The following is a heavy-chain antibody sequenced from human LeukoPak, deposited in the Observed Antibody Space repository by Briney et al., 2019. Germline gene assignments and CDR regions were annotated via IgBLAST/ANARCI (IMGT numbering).Heavy chain of an antibody. CDR2: IIPIFGTA. CDR3: ATHREITMIVVGVYAFDI. V-gene: IGHV1-69*05. D-gene: IGHD3-22*01. J-gene: IGHJ3*02. CDR1: GGTFSSYA. Sequence: SVKVSCKASGGTFSSYAISRVRQAPGQGLEWMGGIIPIFGTANYAQKFQGRVTITTDESTSTAYMELSSLRSEDTAVYYCATHREITMIVVGVYAFDIWGQGTMVTVSS.